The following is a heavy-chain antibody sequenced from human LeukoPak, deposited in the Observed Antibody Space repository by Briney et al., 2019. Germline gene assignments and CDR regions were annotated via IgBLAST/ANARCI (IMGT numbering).Heavy chain of an antibody. V-gene: IGHV4-59*11. Sequence: SETLSLTCTVSGGSISSHYWSWIRQPPGKGLEWIGYIYYSGSTNYNPSLKSRVTISVDTSKNQFSLKLSSVTAADTAVYYCAREGIVRTYDQWGQGTLVTVSS. D-gene: IGHD2/OR15-2a*01. CDR1: GGSISSHY. CDR2: IYYSGST. J-gene: IGHJ4*02. CDR3: AREGIVRTYDQ.